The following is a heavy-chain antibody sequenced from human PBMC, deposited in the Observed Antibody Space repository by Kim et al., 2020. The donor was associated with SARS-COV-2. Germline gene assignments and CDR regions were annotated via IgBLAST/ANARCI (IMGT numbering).Heavy chain of an antibody. CDR2: TYYRSKWYN. J-gene: IGHJ6*02. CDR1: GDSVSSNSAA. Sequence: SQTLSLTCAISGDSVSSNSAAWNWIRQSPSRGLEWLGRTYYRSKWYNDYAVSVKSRITINPDTSKNQFSLQLNSVTPVDTAVYYCARGGVDRVGDGYNPFDYYYGMDVWGQGTTVTVSS. CDR3: ARGGVDRVGDGYNPFDYYYGMDV. V-gene: IGHV6-1*01. D-gene: IGHD1-26*01.